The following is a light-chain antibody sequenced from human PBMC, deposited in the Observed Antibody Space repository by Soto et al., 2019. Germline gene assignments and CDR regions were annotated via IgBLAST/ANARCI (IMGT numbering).Light chain of an antibody. V-gene: IGKV3-11*01. CDR2: DAS. Sequence: EIVLTQSPATLSLSPGERATLSCRASQSISSDLAWYQQKPGQAPRLLIYDASIRATDIPVRFRGSGSGTDFTLTINSLEPEDFAVYYCQQRSNWPPLTFGGGTNVDIK. CDR1: QSISSD. J-gene: IGKJ4*01. CDR3: QQRSNWPPLT.